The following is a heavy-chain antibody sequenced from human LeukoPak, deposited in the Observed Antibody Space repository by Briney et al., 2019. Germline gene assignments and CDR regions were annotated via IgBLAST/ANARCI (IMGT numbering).Heavy chain of an antibody. CDR1: GFSFSNYW. Sequence: GGSLRLSCAASGFSFSNYWMTWVRQAPGKGLEWVANIKQNGSEKYYVDSVKDRFTISRDNAKNSLYLQMNSLRAEDTAVYHCARRGSYLLGYWGQGTLVTVSS. CDR3: ARRGSYLLGY. D-gene: IGHD1-26*01. J-gene: IGHJ4*02. CDR2: IKQNGSEK. V-gene: IGHV3-7*05.